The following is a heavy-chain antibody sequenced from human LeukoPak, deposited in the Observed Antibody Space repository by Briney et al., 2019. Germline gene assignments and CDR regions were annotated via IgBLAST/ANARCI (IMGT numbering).Heavy chain of an antibody. V-gene: IGHV4-39*07. CDR1: GGSISSSSYY. CDR3: ARGGSGSFGAFDI. Sequence: PSETLSLTCTVSGGSISSSSYYWGWIRQPPGKGLEWIGSIYYSGSTYYNPSLKSRVTISVDTSKNQFSLKLSSVTAADTAVYYCARGGSGSFGAFDIWGQGTMVTVSS. D-gene: IGHD3-16*01. CDR2: IYYSGST. J-gene: IGHJ3*02.